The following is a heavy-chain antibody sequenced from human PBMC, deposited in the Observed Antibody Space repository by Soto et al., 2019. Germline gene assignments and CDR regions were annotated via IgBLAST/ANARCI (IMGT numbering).Heavy chain of an antibody. CDR1: GGSISSSSYY. CDR3: ASEYSSSSPHYYGMDV. D-gene: IGHD6-6*01. CDR2: IYYSGST. Sequence: SETLSLTCTVSGGSISSSSYYWVWIRHPPGKGLEWIGSIYYSGSTYYNPSLKSRVTISVDTSKNQFSLKLSSVTAADTAVYYCASEYSSSSPHYYGMDVWGQGTTVTV. J-gene: IGHJ6*02. V-gene: IGHV4-39*01.